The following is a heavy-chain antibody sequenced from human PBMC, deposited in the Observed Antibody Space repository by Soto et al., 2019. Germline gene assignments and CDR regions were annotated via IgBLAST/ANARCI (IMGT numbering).Heavy chain of an antibody. CDR3: ARDFDADSRTDFDY. D-gene: IGHD4-17*01. V-gene: IGHV3-11*01. J-gene: IGHJ4*02. Sequence: QVQLVESGGGLVQPGGSLRLSCATSGFIFSDYYMHWIRQAPGKGLEWISYISGNGRIIQYADSAKGRFTISRDNAQNSQYLQIKRLRAEDTALYFCARDFDADSRTDFDYWGQGTLVTVSS. CDR2: ISGNGRII. CDR1: GFIFSDYY.